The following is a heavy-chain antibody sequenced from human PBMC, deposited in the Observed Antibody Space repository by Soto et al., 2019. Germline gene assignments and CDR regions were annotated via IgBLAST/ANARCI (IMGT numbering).Heavy chain of an antibody. Sequence: GGSLRLSCAASGFTFSSYGMHWVRQAPGKGLEWVAVIWYDGSNKYYADSVKGRFTISRDNSKNTLYLKMNSLTAEDTDAYYCERVSTYPPSCSSTSCYVDYVHYCGQGT. CDR2: IWYDGSNK. CDR1: GFTFSSYG. V-gene: IGHV3-33*01. D-gene: IGHD2-2*01. CDR3: ERVSTYPPSCSSTSCYVDYVHY. J-gene: IGHJ4*03.